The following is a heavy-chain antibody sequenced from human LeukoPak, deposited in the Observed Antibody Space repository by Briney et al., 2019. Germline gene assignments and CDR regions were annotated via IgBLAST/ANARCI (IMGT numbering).Heavy chain of an antibody. CDR3: ARGFGSSDY. D-gene: IGHD3-10*01. J-gene: IGHJ4*02. Sequence: SEILSLTCAVYGGSFSGYYWSWIRQPPGKGLEWIGEINHSGSTNYNPSLKSRVTISVDTSKNQFSLKLSSVTAADTAVYYCARGFGSSDYWGQGTLVTVSS. CDR1: GGSFSGYY. CDR2: INHSGST. V-gene: IGHV4-34*01.